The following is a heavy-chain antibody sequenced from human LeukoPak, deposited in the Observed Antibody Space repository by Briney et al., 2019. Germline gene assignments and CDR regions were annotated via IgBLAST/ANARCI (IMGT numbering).Heavy chain of an antibody. J-gene: IGHJ4*02. CDR1: GYTFTGYY. D-gene: IGHD2-2*01. Sequence: GASVKVSCKASGYTFTGYYMHWVRQAPGQGLEWMGWINPNSGGTNYAQKFQGRVTMTRDTSISTAYMELSRLRSDDTAAYYCAREIRRTSCAYDYWGQGTLVTVSS. V-gene: IGHV1-2*02. CDR2: INPNSGGT. CDR3: AREIRRTSCAYDY.